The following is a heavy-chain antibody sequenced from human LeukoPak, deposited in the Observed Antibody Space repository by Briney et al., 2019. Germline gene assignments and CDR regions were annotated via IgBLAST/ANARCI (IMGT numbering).Heavy chain of an antibody. Sequence: SETLSLTCSVSGGSISSSNYYWGWIRQPPGKGLEWIGCIYYSGSTYYNPSLKSRVTLSVDTSKNQFSLKLSSVTAADTAVYYCARLTSSWYQDWYFDLWGRGTLVTVSS. J-gene: IGHJ2*01. D-gene: IGHD6-13*01. V-gene: IGHV4-39*07. CDR1: GGSISSSNYY. CDR2: IYYSGST. CDR3: ARLTSSWYQDWYFDL.